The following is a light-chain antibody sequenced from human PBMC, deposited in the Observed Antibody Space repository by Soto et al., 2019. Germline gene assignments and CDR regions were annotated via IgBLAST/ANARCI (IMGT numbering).Light chain of an antibody. CDR1: QTIDTW. CDR2: KVS. CDR3: QQYKAYPYT. V-gene: IGKV1-5*03. J-gene: IGKJ2*01. Sequence: DIQMTQSPSTLSASVGDRVTITCRASQTIDTWLAWYQQIPGKAPNLLIYKVSSLDSGVPSRFSGSGSGTEFTLTITSLQPEDFATYYCQQYKAYPYTFAQGTKLQIK.